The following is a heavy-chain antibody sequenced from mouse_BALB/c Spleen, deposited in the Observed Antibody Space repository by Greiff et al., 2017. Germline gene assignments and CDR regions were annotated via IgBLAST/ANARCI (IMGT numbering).Heavy chain of an antibody. CDR3: TRHDYDAWFAY. CDR1: GYTFTSYW. D-gene: IGHD2-4*01. CDR2: IYPSDSYT. Sequence: QVQLQQPGAELVRPGASVKLSCKASGYTFTSYWINWVKQRPGQGLKWIGNIYPSDSYTNYNQKFKDKATLTVDKSSSTAYMQLSSPTSEDSAVYYCTRHDYDAWFAYWGQGTLVTVSA. V-gene: IGHV1-69*02. J-gene: IGHJ3*01.